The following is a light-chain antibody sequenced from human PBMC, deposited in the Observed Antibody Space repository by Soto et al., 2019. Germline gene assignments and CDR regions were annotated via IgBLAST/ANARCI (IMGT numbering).Light chain of an antibody. Sequence: HTVVTQQPSFSVSPGGTVTLTCGLSSGSVSPNYHPSWYQQTPGQAPRALIYSTNTRSSGVPDRFSGSILGNKAALTITGAQADYESDYYCVMYMGSGIYDFGTGTK. CDR1: SGSVSPNYH. V-gene: IGLV8-61*01. J-gene: IGLJ1*01. CDR3: VMYMGSGIYD. CDR2: STN.